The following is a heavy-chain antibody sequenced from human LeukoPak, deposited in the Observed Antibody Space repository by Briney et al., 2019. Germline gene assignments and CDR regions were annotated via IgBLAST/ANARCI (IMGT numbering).Heavy chain of an antibody. V-gene: IGHV3-66*02. CDR2: IYSGGST. J-gene: IGHJ6*03. D-gene: IGHD2-2*01. Sequence: GGSLRLSCAASGFTVSSNYMSWVRQAPGKGLEWVSVIYSGGSTYYADSVKGRFTISRDNSKNTLYLQMNSLRAEDTAVYYCARVVGYCSSTSCYYCYYYYIDVWGKGTTVTVSS. CDR1: GFTVSSNY. CDR3: ARVVGYCSSTSCYYCYYYYIDV.